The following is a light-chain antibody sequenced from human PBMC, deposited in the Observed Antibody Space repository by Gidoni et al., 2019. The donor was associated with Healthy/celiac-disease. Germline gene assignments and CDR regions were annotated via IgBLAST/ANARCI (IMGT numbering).Light chain of an antibody. CDR3: QQRSNWPQYT. Sequence: EIVLTQSPATLSLSPGERATLSCRASQSVCSYLAWYQQKPGQTPMLLIYGASNRATGFPAMFIGSVSGTDFTLTISSLEPEAFAVYYCQQRSNWPQYTFGQGTKREIK. V-gene: IGKV3-11*01. CDR2: GAS. CDR1: QSVCSY. J-gene: IGKJ2*01.